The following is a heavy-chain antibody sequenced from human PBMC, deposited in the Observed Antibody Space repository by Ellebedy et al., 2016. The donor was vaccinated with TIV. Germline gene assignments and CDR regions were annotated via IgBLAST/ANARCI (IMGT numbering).Heavy chain of an antibody. D-gene: IGHD1-26*01. V-gene: IGHV4-38-2*02. Sequence: MPSETLSLTCTVSGYSLSSGYFWGWIRQPPGKGLEWIGSIYHSGTTYYNPSLKSPVTISVDTSKNQLSLKLSSVTAADTAVYYCARDRGSVTFDSWGQGTLVTVSS. CDR3: ARDRGSVTFDS. CDR2: IYHSGTT. J-gene: IGHJ4*02. CDR1: GYSLSSGYF.